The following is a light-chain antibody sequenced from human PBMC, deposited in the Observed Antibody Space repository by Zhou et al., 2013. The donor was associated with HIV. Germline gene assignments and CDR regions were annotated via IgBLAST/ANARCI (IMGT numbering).Light chain of an antibody. CDR1: QSVTSN. CDR3: QQANTFPLT. CDR2: GAA. Sequence: EIVMTQSPASLSVSPGERATLSCRASQSVTSNLAWYQHKPGQPPRLLIYGAATRATGVPGRFSGSGSGTEFTLSISSLQPEDFATYYCQQANTFPLTFGGGTKVDIK. V-gene: IGKV3-15*01. J-gene: IGKJ4*01.